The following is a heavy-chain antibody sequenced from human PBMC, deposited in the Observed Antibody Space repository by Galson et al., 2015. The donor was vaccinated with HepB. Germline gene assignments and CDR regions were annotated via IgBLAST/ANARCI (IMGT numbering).Heavy chain of an antibody. CDR1: GYTFTSYG. CDR3: ARDASKNPQLTGYRYYYGMDV. V-gene: IGHV1-18*04. D-gene: IGHD1-14*01. CDR2: ISAYNGNT. J-gene: IGHJ6*02. Sequence: SVKVSCKASGYTFTSYGISWVRQAPGQGLEWMGWISAYNGNTNYAQKLQGRVTMTTDTSTSTAYMELRSLRSDDTAVYYCARDASKNPQLTGYRYYYGMDVWGQGTTVTVSS.